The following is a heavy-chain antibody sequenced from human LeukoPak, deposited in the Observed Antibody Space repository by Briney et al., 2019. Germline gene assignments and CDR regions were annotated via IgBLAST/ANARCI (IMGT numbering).Heavy chain of an antibody. CDR2: INTGNGNT. V-gene: IGHV1-3*04. D-gene: IGHD3-22*01. J-gene: IGHJ4*02. CDR3: ARRDNSGYYLYFDY. Sequence: ASVKVSCKASGYRFTNYGMHWVRQAPGQRLEWMGWINTGNGNTKYSQNFQGRVTITRDTSASTAYMELSSLRSEDTAMYYCARRDNSGYYLYFDYWGQGTLVTVSS. CDR1: GYRFTNYG.